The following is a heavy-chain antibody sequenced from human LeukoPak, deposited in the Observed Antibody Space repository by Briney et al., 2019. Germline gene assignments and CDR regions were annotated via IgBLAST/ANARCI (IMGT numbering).Heavy chain of an antibody. V-gene: IGHV1-69*02. CDR1: GGTFSSYT. CDR3: ARRGGGSSTNSYYYYYMDV. Sequence: SVKVSCKASGGTFSSYTISWVRQAPGQGREWMGRIIPILGIANYAQKFQGRVTITADKSTSTPYMELSSLRSHDTAVADCARRGGGSSTNSYYYYYMDVWGKGTTVTVSS. J-gene: IGHJ6*03. D-gene: IGHD2-2*01. CDR2: IIPILGIA.